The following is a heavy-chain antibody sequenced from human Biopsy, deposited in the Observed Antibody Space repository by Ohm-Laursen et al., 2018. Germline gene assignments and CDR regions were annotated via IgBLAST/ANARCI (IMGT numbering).Heavy chain of an antibody. Sequence: SLRLSCTASGFGFYAMHWVRQPPGKGLEWLAVASFDGSNKFYAESVRGRFTISRDRSRDTLYLQMNRLTNEDTALYYCVKDGGQWLGGAFDIWGHGTMVIVAS. CDR1: GFGFYA. D-gene: IGHD6-19*01. CDR2: ASFDGSNK. CDR3: VKDGGQWLGGAFDI. J-gene: IGHJ3*02. V-gene: IGHV3-30*18.